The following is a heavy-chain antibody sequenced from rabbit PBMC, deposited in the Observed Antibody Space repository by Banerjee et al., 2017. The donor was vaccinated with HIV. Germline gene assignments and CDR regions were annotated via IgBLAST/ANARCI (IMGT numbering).Heavy chain of an antibody. J-gene: IGHJ4*01. CDR1: GIDFSSYYY. Sequence: QSLEESGGDLVKPEGSLTLTCTASGIDFSSYYYMCWVRQAPGKGLEWIACIDTGSGSIYYASWAKGRFTISKPSSTTVTLQMTSLTAADTATYFCASYPLIPVNNLWGQGTLVTVS. V-gene: IGHV1S40*01. D-gene: IGHD7-1*01. CDR3: ASYPLIPVNNL. CDR2: IDTGSGSI.